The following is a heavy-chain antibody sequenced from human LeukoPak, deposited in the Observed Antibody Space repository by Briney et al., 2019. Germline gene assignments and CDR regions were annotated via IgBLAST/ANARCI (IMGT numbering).Heavy chain of an antibody. CDR2: INPNTGAT. D-gene: IGHD2-15*01. CDR1: GCTLTGHY. V-gene: IGHV1-2*02. Sequence: ASVKVSCKASGCTLTGHYLHWVRQAPGQGLEWMGWINPNTGATTYAQRFQGRVTLTRDTSISTAYMDLSRLRPDDTAVYYCASVGVVADYGLDVWGQGTTITVSS. J-gene: IGHJ6*02. CDR3: ASVGVVADYGLDV.